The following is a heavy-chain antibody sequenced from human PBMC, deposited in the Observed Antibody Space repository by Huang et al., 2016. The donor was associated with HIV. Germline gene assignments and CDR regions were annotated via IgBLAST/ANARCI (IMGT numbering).Heavy chain of an antibody. Sequence: QVQLVHSGDELRKPGASVKVSCQASGYTFSTYSLIWVRQDPGQGLEWMGLNNTKTANATYAQVFTGRFVFSFDTTVNTAYLQISSLKTDDTAKYFCARYRLTGTFLDSWGQGTQVTVSS. CDR1: GYTFSTYS. J-gene: IGHJ4*02. CDR3: ARYRLTGTFLDS. D-gene: IGHD3-9*01. CDR2: NNTKTANA. V-gene: IGHV7-4-1*02.